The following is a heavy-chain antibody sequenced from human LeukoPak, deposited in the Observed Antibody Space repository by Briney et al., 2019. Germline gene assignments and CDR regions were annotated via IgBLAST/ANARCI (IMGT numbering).Heavy chain of an antibody. CDR1: GYTFTNYG. V-gene: IGHV1-18*01. CDR2: ISPYNGNT. J-gene: IGHJ4*02. D-gene: IGHD4-17*01. CDR3: ATEGGWQPTDYGDHVY. Sequence: ASVKASCKASGYTFTNYGITWVRQTPGQGLEWMGWISPYNGNTNYAQKFQGRVAMTTDTSTSTAYMELRNLRSDDTALYYCATEGGWQPTDYGDHVYWGQGTLVTVSS.